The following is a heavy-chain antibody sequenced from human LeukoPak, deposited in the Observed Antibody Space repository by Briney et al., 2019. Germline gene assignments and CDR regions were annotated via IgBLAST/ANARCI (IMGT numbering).Heavy chain of an antibody. CDR3: ARNIPGSYYFDY. Sequence: GGSLRLSCAASGFTFSSYGMHWVRQAPGKGLEWVGVIWFDGGNTYYADSVKGRFTISRDNSKNTLYLQMNSLRAEDTAVFYCARNIPGSYYFDYWGQGTLVTVSS. D-gene: IGHD3-10*01. V-gene: IGHV3-33*01. CDR2: IWFDGGNT. J-gene: IGHJ4*02. CDR1: GFTFSSYG.